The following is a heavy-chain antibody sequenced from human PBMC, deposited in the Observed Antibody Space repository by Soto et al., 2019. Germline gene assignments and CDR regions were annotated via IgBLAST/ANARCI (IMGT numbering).Heavy chain of an antibody. D-gene: IGHD3-3*01. CDR3: AKALRYITVFGVADFDY. CDR1: GFIFTNYA. V-gene: IGHV3-23*01. Sequence: GGSLRLSCAASGFIFTNYAMTWVRQAPGKGLEWVSGITGSGGSTYYADSVKGRFTISRDNSKNTLFLHMNSLRAEDTAVYYCAKALRYITVFGVADFDYWGHGTLVTVSS. J-gene: IGHJ4*01. CDR2: ITGSGGST.